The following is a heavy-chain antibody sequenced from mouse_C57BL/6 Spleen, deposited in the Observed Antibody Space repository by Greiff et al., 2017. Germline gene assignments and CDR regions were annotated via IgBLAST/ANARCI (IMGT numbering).Heavy chain of an antibody. CDR2: ISYDGSN. CDR1: GYSITSGYY. CDR3: EGIAD. Sequence: EVQRVASGPGLVKPSQSLSLTCSVTGYSITSGYYWNWIRQFPGNKLEWMGYISYDGSNNYNPSLKNRISITRDTSKNQFFLKLNSVTTEDTATYYCEGIADWGQGTLVTVSA. J-gene: IGHJ3*01. V-gene: IGHV3-6*01.